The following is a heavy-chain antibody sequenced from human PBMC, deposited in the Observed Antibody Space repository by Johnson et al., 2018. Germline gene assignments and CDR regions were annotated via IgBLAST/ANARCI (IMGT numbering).Heavy chain of an antibody. CDR3: VQDPNYSGSGSPGDDAFDI. Sequence: QVQLVQSGGGVVQPGRSLRLSCAASGFTFSSYAMHWVRQAPGKGLEWVAVISYDGSNKYYADSVKGRFTISRDNSKNWLYLHMNSLRTEDTAVYYCVQDPNYSGSGSPGDDAFDIWGQGTTVTVSS. CDR2: ISYDGSNK. D-gene: IGHD3-10*01. CDR1: GFTFSSYA. V-gene: IGHV3-30-3*01. J-gene: IGHJ3*02.